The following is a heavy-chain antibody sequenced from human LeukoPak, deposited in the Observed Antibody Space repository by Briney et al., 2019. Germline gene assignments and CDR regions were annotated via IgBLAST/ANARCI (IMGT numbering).Heavy chain of an antibody. CDR3: ARVALWFGEYVYYMDV. CDR1: GGSFSGYY. V-gene: IGHV4-34*01. CDR2: INHSGST. D-gene: IGHD3-10*01. J-gene: IGHJ6*03. Sequence: SETLSLTCAVYGGSFSGYYWSWIRQPPGKGLEWIGEINHSGSTNYNPSLKSRVTISVDTSKNQFSLKLSSVTAADTAVYYCARVALWFGEYVYYMDVWGKGTTVTVSS.